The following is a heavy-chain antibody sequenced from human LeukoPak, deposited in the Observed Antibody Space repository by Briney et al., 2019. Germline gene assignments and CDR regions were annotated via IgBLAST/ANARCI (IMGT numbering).Heavy chain of an antibody. CDR1: GFTFSSYG. CDR3: TRGVRPPHCSSTSCYAGYGMDV. J-gene: IGHJ6*02. D-gene: IGHD2-2*01. CDR2: IWYDGSNA. V-gene: IGHV3-33*01. Sequence: GRSLRLSCAASGFTFSSYGMHWVRQAPGEGLEGVAVIWYDGSNAYYADSVKGRFTIPRDNSNNTLYLQMNSLRAEDTAVYYCTRGVRPPHCSSTSCYAGYGMDVWGQGTTVTVSS.